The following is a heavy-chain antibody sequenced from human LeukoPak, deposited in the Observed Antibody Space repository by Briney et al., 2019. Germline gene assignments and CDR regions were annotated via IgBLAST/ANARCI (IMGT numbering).Heavy chain of an antibody. Sequence: SETLSLTCTVSGGSISSYYWSWIRQPPGKGLEWIGYVFYSGSTNYNPSLKSRVTISVDTSKNQFSLKLSSVTAADTAVYYCARAIQYYYDNGGPYMDVWGKGTTVTVSS. J-gene: IGHJ6*03. CDR3: ARAIQYYYDNGGPYMDV. V-gene: IGHV4-59*08. D-gene: IGHD3-22*01. CDR1: GGSISSYY. CDR2: VFYSGST.